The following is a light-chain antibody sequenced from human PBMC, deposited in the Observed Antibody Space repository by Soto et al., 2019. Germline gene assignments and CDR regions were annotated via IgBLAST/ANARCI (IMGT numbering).Light chain of an antibody. Sequence: EIVLTQSPGTLSLSPGERATLSCRASQSVSSSYLAWYQQKPGQAPSLLIYGASSRATGIPDRFSGSGSGTDFTLTIRRLEPEDFALYYCQQYGSSTTFGQGTKVEIK. CDR1: QSVSSSY. J-gene: IGKJ1*01. CDR2: GAS. V-gene: IGKV3-20*01. CDR3: QQYGSSTT.